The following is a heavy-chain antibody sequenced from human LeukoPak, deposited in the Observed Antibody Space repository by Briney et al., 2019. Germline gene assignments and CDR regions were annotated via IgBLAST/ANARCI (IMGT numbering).Heavy chain of an antibody. CDR3: ARAQPYYCSGGSCYWSGSDYYYYYMDV. V-gene: IGHV1-2*06. D-gene: IGHD2-15*01. CDR1: GYTFTGYY. J-gene: IGHJ6*03. Sequence: VKVSCKASGYTFTGYYMHWVRQAPGQGLEWMGRINPNSGGTNYAQKFQGRVTMTRDTSISTAYMELSRLRSGDTAVYYCARAQPYYCSGGSCYWSGSDYYYYYMDVWGKGTTVTVSS. CDR2: INPNSGGT.